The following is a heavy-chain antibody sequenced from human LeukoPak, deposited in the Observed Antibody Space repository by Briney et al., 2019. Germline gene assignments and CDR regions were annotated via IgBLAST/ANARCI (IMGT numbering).Heavy chain of an antibody. CDR2: IYYSGST. V-gene: IGHV4-59*08. CDR3: AVSRGYSYGTGGMAYFDY. D-gene: IGHD5-18*01. J-gene: IGHJ4*02. CDR1: GGSFSSYY. Sequence: PSETLSLTCAVYGGSFSSYYWSWIRQPPGKGLEWIGYIYYSGSTNYNPSLKSRVTISVDTSKNQFSLKLSSVTAADTAVYYCAVSRGYSYGTGGMAYFDYWGQGTLVTVSS.